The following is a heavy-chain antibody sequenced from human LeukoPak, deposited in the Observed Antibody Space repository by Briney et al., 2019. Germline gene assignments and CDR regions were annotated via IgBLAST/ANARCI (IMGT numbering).Heavy chain of an antibody. CDR1: GFTFKTYA. D-gene: IGHD3-3*01. Sequence: GGSLRLSCVASGFTFKTYAMNWVRQAPGRSLEWISALSGDGGTTYYANSVRGRFTISGDNVKNTLYMQMSSLRVEDTAVYYCTSEKNADFWRGHFSLDNWGQGTLVTVSS. CDR3: TSEKNADFWRGHFSLDN. CDR2: LSGDGGTT. V-gene: IGHV3-23*01. J-gene: IGHJ4*02.